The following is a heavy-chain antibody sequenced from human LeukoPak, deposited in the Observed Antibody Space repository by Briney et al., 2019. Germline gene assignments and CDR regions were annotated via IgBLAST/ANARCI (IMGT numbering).Heavy chain of an antibody. J-gene: IGHJ3*02. Sequence: GGSLRLSCSASGFTFSTFPMHWVRQAPGKGLEYFSAISRNGDTTYYADSVKGRFTISRDNSKNTLYLQMSSLRPEDTAVYYCVKALTDDAFDIWGQGTMVTVSS. CDR2: ISRNGDTT. V-gene: IGHV3-64D*06. CDR1: GFTFSTFP. CDR3: VKALTDDAFDI.